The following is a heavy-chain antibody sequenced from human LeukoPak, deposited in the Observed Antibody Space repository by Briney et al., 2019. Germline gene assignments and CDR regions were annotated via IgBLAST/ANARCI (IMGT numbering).Heavy chain of an antibody. Sequence: PGGSLRLSCTASGFPFIEYSMNWVRQAPGKGLEWISYIGIDSGNTKYADSVRGRFTISADKAKNSLHLQMNSLRVEDTAVYYCERDHNYAFDNWGQGTLVSVAS. CDR3: ERDHNYAFDN. D-gene: IGHD1-1*01. J-gene: IGHJ4*02. CDR2: IGIDSGNT. CDR1: GFPFIEYS. V-gene: IGHV3-48*01.